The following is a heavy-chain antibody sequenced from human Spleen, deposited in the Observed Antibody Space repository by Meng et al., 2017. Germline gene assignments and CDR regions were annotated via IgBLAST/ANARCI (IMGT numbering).Heavy chain of an antibody. CDR2: IYSEGTT. V-gene: IGHV3-53*01. CDR1: GVTVSDNY. D-gene: IGHD1-7*01. CDR3: ARDGNYNGA. Sequence: EVQLVESGGGLMQPGGSLRLSCAASGVTVSDNYMRWFRQAPGRGLEWVALIYSEGTTEYADSVKGRFTISRDRYRNIMYLQMNRLRVEDTAVYYCARDGNYNGAWGQGTLVTVSS. J-gene: IGHJ4*02.